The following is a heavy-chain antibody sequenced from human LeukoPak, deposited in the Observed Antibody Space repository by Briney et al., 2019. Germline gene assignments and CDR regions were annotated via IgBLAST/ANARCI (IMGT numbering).Heavy chain of an antibody. V-gene: IGHV3-23*01. D-gene: IGHD3-9*01. CDR2: ITGSGDST. J-gene: IGHJ4*02. Sequence: PGASLRLSCAASGFIFRNYAMSWVRQAPGKVLELLSAITGSGDSTYYADSVKGRFTISRDNSKNTLYVEMNTLRAEDTAVYYCAKWGDYDILTGYYVSDFWGQGTLVTVSS. CDR3: AKWGDYDILTGYYVSDF. CDR1: GFIFRNYA.